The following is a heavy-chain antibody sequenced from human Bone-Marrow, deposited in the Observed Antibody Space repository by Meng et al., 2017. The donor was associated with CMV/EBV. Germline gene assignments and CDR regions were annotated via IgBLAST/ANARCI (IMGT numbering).Heavy chain of an antibody. J-gene: IGHJ4*02. V-gene: IGHV3-21*01. CDR3: AKEDYSNSYYSDY. Sequence: GESLKISCAASGFTFSSYSMNWVRQAPGKGLEWVSSISSSSSYIYYADSVKGRFTISRDNSKNTLYLQMNSLRAEDTALYYCAKEDYSNSYYSDYWGQGTLVTVSS. D-gene: IGHD6-6*01. CDR1: GFTFSSYS. CDR2: ISSSSSYI.